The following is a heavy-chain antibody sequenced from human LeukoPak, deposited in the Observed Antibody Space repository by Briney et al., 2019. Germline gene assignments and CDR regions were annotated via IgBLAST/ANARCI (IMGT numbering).Heavy chain of an antibody. Sequence: SETLSLTCAVYGGSFSGYYGSWIRQPPGKGLEWIGEINHSGSTNYNPSLKSRVTISVDTSKNQFSLKLSSVTAADTAVYYCARGRGDGYCSSTSCPSSGAFDYWGQGTLVTVSS. CDR3: ARGRGDGYCSSTSCPSSGAFDY. D-gene: IGHD2-2*01. CDR1: GGSFSGYY. V-gene: IGHV4-34*01. J-gene: IGHJ4*02. CDR2: INHSGST.